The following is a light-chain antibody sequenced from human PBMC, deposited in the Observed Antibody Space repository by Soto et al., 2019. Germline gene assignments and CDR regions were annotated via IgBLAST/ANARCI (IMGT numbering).Light chain of an antibody. J-gene: IGLJ1*01. Sequence: QSALTQPASVSGSPGQSITISCTGTSSDVGGYNFVSWYQHHPGKAPKVMIYDVSNRPSGVSNRFSGSKSGNTASLSISGLQAEDEADYYCSSYTSSTTSVFGTGTKVTVL. CDR1: SSDVGGYNF. V-gene: IGLV2-14*03. CDR2: DVS. CDR3: SSYTSSTTSV.